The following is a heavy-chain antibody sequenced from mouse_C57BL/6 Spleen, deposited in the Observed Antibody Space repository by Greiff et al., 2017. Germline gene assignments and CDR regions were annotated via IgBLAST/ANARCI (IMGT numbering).Heavy chain of an antibody. CDR3: ARSTMVTTSLYYYAMDY. J-gene: IGHJ4*01. V-gene: IGHV1-72*01. Sequence: QVQLQQPGAELVKPGASVKLSCKASGYTFTSYWMHWVKQRPGRGLEWIGRIDPNSGGTKYNEKFKSKDTLTVDKPSSTAYMQLSSLTSEDSAVYYCARSTMVTTSLYYYAMDYWGQGTSVTVSS. D-gene: IGHD2-2*01. CDR1: GYTFTSYW. CDR2: IDPNSGGT.